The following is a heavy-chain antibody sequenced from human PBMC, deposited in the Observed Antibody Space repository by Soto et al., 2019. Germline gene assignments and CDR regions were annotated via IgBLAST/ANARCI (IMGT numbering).Heavy chain of an antibody. J-gene: IGHJ4*02. CDR1: GFTFSSYA. Sequence: GGSLRLSCAASGFTFSSYAMSWVRQAPGKGLEWVSAISGSGGSTYYADSVKGRFTISRDNSKNTLYLQMNSLRAEDTAVYYCANLSIAARPGRGNYFDYWGQGTLVTVSS. CDR3: ANLSIAARPGRGNYFDY. D-gene: IGHD6-6*01. V-gene: IGHV3-23*01. CDR2: ISGSGGST.